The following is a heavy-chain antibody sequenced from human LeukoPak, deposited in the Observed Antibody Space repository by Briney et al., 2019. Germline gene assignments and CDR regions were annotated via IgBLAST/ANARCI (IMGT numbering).Heavy chain of an antibody. D-gene: IGHD1-26*01. CDR2: ISGSGGST. CDR3: AKASGPTESAFDI. CDR1: GFTFSSYA. J-gene: IGHJ3*02. Sequence: PGGSLRLSCAASGFTFSSYAMSWVRQAPGKGLEWVSAISGSGGSTYYADSVKGRITISRDNSKNTLYLQMNSLRAEDTAVYYCAKASGPTESAFDIWGQGTMVTVSS. V-gene: IGHV3-23*01.